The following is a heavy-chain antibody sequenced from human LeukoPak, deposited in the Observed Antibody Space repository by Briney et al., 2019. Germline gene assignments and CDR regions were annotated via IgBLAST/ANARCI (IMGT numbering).Heavy chain of an antibody. V-gene: IGHV1-46*03. Sequence: DSVKVSCKASGYTFTSYYMHWVRQAPGQGLEWMGIINPSGGSTSYAQKFQGRVTMTRDTSTSTVYMELSSLRSEDTAVYYCARLVFGIAASHSFDYWGQGTLVTVSS. CDR3: ARLVFGIAASHSFDY. J-gene: IGHJ4*02. D-gene: IGHD6-13*01. CDR2: INPSGGST. CDR1: GYTFTSYY.